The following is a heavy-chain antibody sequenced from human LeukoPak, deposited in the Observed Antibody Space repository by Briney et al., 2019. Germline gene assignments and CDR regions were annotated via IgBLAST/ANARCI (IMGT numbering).Heavy chain of an antibody. V-gene: IGHV3-30-3*01. Sequence: PGRSLRLSCAASGFTFSSYAMHWVRQAPGKGLEWVAVISYDGSNKYYADSVKGRFTISRDNSKNTLYLQINSLRAEDTAVYYCARDFEWLRSGYFDYWGQGTLVTVSS. D-gene: IGHD5-12*01. CDR3: ARDFEWLRSGYFDY. CDR2: ISYDGSNK. J-gene: IGHJ4*02. CDR1: GFTFSSYA.